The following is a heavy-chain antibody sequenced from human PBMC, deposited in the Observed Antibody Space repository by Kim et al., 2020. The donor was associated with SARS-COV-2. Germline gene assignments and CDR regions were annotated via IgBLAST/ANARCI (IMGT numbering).Heavy chain of an antibody. Sequence: SETLSLTCTVSGGSISSSSYYWGWIRQPPGKGLEWIGSIYYSGSTYYNPSLKSRVTISVDTSKNQFSLKLSSVTAADTAVYYCARLRISYSHGWYGDYYYYGMDVWGEGTTVTVSS. CDR2: IYYSGST. J-gene: IGHJ6*04. CDR3: ARLRISYSHGWYGDYYYYGMDV. D-gene: IGHD6-19*01. V-gene: IGHV4-39*01. CDR1: GGSISSSSYY.